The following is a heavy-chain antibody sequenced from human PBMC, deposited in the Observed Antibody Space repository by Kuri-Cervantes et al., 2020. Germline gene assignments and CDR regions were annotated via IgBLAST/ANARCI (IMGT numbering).Heavy chain of an antibody. CDR3: ARDLYHWVITSY. CDR1: GFTVSSNY. D-gene: IGHD1-20*01. J-gene: IGHJ4*02. Sequence: GGSLRLSCVASGFTVSSNYMTWVRQAPGKGLEWVSVIYSDGSTFYADSVKGRFTISRDNSKNTVYLQMNSLRVEDTAIYYCARDLYHWVITSYWGQGTLVTVSS. V-gene: IGHV3-66*02. CDR2: IYSDGST.